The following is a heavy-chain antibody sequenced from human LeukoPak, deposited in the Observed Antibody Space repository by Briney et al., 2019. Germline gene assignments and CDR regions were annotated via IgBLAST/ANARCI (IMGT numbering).Heavy chain of an antibody. CDR2: ISSSSSYI. CDR1: GFTFSSYS. V-gene: IGHV3-21*01. Sequence: GGSLRLSCAASGFTFSSYSMNWGRPAPGKGVEWVSSISSSSSYIYYADSVKGGFTISRDNAKNSLYLQMNSLRAEDTAVYYCARDFHGRHCSSTSCYDYYYMDVWGKGTTVTVSS. D-gene: IGHD2-2*01. J-gene: IGHJ6*03. CDR3: ARDFHGRHCSSTSCYDYYYMDV.